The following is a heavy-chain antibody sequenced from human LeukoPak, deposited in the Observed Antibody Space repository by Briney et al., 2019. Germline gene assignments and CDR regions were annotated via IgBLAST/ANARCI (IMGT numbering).Heavy chain of an antibody. D-gene: IGHD3-16*02. CDR1: GVSISSSNSY. CDR2: IYYSGNT. Sequence: PSETLSLTCTVSGVSISSSNSYWGWIRQPPGKGLEWIGSIYYSGNTYYNASLKSQVSISIDTSKNRFSLKLTSVTAADTAVYYCARLLGPLDYVWGSSRSKWGQGTLVTVSS. CDR3: ARLLGPLDYVWGSSRSK. J-gene: IGHJ4*02. V-gene: IGHV4-39*01.